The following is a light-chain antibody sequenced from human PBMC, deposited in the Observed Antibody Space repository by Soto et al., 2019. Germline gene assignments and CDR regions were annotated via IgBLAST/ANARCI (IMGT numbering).Light chain of an antibody. CDR1: QSVTYNSNKQSC. CDR2: WGS. CDR3: QQYYDTSLT. V-gene: IGKV4-1*01. J-gene: IGKJ4*01. Sequence: DIVMTQSPDSLAVSLGERATINCKSSQSVTYNSNKQSCIAWYQQKPGQPPKLLIYWGSTRESGVPDRFSASGSVTDFTLTISSLQAEDVAVYYCQQYYDTSLTFGGGTKVEI.